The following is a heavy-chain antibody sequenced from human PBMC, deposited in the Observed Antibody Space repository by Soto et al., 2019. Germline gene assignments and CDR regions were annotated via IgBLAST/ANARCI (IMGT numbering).Heavy chain of an antibody. J-gene: IGHJ6*02. Sequence: EVQLVESGGDLVQPGRSLRLSCAAYGFSFGDYGMHWVRQVPGKGLEWVSGISWKSASIGYADSVKGRFTISRDNAKNLLYLQMNSLSAEDTALYHCAKSRGGTANGLDVWGQGTTVTVSS. D-gene: IGHD2-15*01. CDR3: AKSRGGTANGLDV. V-gene: IGHV3-9*01. CDR1: GFSFGDYG. CDR2: ISWKSASI.